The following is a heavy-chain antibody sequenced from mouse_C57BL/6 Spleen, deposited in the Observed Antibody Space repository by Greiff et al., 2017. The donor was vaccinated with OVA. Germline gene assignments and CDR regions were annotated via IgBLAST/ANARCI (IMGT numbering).Heavy chain of an antibody. J-gene: IGHJ2*01. CDR3: ARDDYDGFDY. D-gene: IGHD2-4*01. Sequence: EVQLQQSGPGLVKPSQSLSLTCSVTGYSITSGYYWNWIRQLPGNKLEWMGYISYDGSTNYNPSLKNRISITRDTSKNQFFLKLNSVTTEDTATYYCARDDYDGFDYWGQGTTLTVSS. CDR1: GYSITSGYY. CDR2: ISYDGST. V-gene: IGHV3-6*01.